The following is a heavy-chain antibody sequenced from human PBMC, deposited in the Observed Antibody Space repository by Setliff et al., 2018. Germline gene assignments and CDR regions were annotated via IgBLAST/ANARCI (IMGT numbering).Heavy chain of an antibody. CDR3: AREQWLDPPGYYYMDV. V-gene: IGHV4-4*07. Sequence: PSETLSLTCSVAGGSINEYYSSWFRQPAGKGLEWIGRIYTSGNTNYNPSLKSRVTMSVDTSKKQFALKLNSVTGADMAVYYCAREQWLDPPGYYYMDVWAKGTTVTVSS. D-gene: IGHD6-19*01. J-gene: IGHJ6*03. CDR1: GGSINEYY. CDR2: IYTSGNT.